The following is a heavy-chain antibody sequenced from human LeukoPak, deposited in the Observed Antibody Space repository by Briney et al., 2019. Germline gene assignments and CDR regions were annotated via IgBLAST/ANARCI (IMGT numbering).Heavy chain of an antibody. V-gene: IGHV3-23*01. CDR3: AKEQSGSYYPLDY. J-gene: IGHJ4*02. D-gene: IGHD1-26*01. CDR1: GFTFSSYG. Sequence: PGGSLRLSCAAAGFTFSSYGMSWVRQAPGKGLEWVSAISGSGGRSYYADSVKGRFTISRDNSKNTLDLQMSSLRPEDTAVYYCAKEQSGSYYPLDYWGQGTLVTVSS. CDR2: ISGSGGRS.